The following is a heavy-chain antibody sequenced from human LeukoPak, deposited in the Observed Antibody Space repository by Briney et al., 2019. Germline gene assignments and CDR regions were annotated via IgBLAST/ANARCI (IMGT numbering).Heavy chain of an antibody. Sequence: ASEALSLTCTVSGGSISSSSYYWGWIRQPPGKGLEWIGSIYYSGSTYYNPSLKSRVTISVDTSKNQFSLKLSSVTAADTAVYYCARFWGGYCSSTSCYEDYWGQGTLVTVSS. CDR1: GGSISSSSYY. CDR2: IYYSGST. J-gene: IGHJ4*02. D-gene: IGHD2-2*01. V-gene: IGHV4-39*01. CDR3: ARFWGGYCSSTSCYEDY.